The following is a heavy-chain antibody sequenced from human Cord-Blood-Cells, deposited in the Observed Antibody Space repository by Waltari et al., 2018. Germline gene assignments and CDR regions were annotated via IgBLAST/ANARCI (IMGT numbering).Heavy chain of an antibody. Sequence: QVQLVQSGAEVKKPGASVKVSCKASGYTFTSYAMHWVRQAPGQRLEWMGWINAGNGNTKYSQKFQGRVTITRDTSASTAYMELSSLRSEDTAVYYCARVTIFGVVINYFDYWGQGTLVTVSS. CDR3: ARVTIFGVVINYFDY. J-gene: IGHJ4*02. V-gene: IGHV1-3*01. CDR1: GYTFTSYA. D-gene: IGHD3-3*01. CDR2: INAGNGNT.